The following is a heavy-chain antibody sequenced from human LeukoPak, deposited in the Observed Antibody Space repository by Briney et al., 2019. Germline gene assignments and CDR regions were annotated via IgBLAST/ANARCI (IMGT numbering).Heavy chain of an antibody. J-gene: IGHJ6*02. CDR1: GFSFGSYW. CDR2: VNTDGSST. V-gene: IGHV3-74*01. D-gene: IGHD3-3*01. Sequence: GGSLRLSCAASGFSFGSYWMRWVRQAPGKGLVWVSRVNTDGSSTSDADSVRGRVTISGDNAKNTLYLQMNSLSAEDTAVYYCARDRWTTIFGVVTYYGMDVWGQGTTVTVSS. CDR3: ARDRWTTIFGVVTYYGMDV.